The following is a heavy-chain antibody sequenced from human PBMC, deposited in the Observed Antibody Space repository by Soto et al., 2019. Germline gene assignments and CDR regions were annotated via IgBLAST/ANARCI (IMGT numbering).Heavy chain of an antibody. Sequence: GASVKVSCKASGGTFSSYAISWVRQAPGQGLEWMGGIIPIFGTANYAQKFQGRVTITADESTSTAYMELSSLRSEDTAVYYCANGIAVAGKWRKYFQHWGQGTLVTVSS. CDR1: GGTFSSYA. D-gene: IGHD6-19*01. J-gene: IGHJ1*01. CDR2: IIPIFGTA. CDR3: ANGIAVAGKWRKYFQH. V-gene: IGHV1-69*01.